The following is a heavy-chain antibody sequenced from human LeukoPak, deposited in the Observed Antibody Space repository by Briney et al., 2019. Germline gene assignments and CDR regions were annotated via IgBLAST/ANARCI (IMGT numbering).Heavy chain of an antibody. CDR1: GFTFSSYG. D-gene: IGHD3-22*01. V-gene: IGHV3-30*03. CDR3: ASDSSGYYYRAFDI. CDR2: ISYDGSNK. Sequence: PGGSLRLSCAASGFTFSSYGMHWVRQAPGKGLEWVAVISYDGSNKYYADSVKGRFTISRDNSKNTLYLQMNSLRAEDTAVYYCASDSSGYYYRAFDIWGQGAMVTVSS. J-gene: IGHJ3*02.